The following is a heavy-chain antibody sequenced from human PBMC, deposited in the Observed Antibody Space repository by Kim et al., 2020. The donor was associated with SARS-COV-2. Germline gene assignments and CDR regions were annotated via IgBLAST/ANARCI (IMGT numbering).Heavy chain of an antibody. CDR1: GGSISSGGYY. Sequence: SETLSLTCTVSGGSISSGGYYWSWIRQHPGKGLEWIGYIYYSGSTYYNPSLKSRVTISVDTSKNQFSLKLSSVTAADTAVYYCARNAGYRFGESQYYFDYWGQGTLVTVSS. J-gene: IGHJ4*02. V-gene: IGHV4-31*03. CDR3: ARNAGYRFGESQYYFDY. D-gene: IGHD3-10*01. CDR2: IYYSGST.